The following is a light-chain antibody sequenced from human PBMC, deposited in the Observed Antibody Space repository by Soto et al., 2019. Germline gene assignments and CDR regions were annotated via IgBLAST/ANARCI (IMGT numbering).Light chain of an antibody. CDR1: QNIGSN. Sequence: EVVMTQSPATLSASPGERVILSCRASQNIGSNLAWYQQRPGQAPRLLMYGASTRATETPARFSGSGSATDFTLTISSLQSEDFAVYYCQQYGSSPPRTFGQGTKVE. CDR3: QQYGSSPPRT. J-gene: IGKJ1*01. CDR2: GAS. V-gene: IGKV3-15*01.